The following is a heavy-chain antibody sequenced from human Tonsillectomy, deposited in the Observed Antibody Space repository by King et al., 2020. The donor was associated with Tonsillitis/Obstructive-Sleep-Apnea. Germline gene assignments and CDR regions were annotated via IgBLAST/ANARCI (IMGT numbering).Heavy chain of an antibody. D-gene: IGHD1-14*01. Sequence: VQLVESGGGLVQPGGSLRLSCAASGFTFSSYSMNWVRKAPGEGLEWVLYISSSSSTIYYAGSVKGRFTISRDNAKNSLYLQMNSLRDEDTAVYYCASLTPPSDYWGQGTLVTVSS. CDR2: ISSSSSTI. CDR3: ASLTPPSDY. V-gene: IGHV3-48*02. J-gene: IGHJ4*02. CDR1: GFTFSSYS.